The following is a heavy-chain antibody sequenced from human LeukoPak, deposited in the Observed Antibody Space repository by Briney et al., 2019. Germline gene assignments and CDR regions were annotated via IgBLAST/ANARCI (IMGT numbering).Heavy chain of an antibody. Sequence: GGSLRLSCAASGFTFDDYSMHWVRQAPGKGPEWVSGISGDRGSIGYVDSVKGRFTISRDNAKNSLDLQMNSLRAENTALYYSAKCGRGNYGGPGGRFDSWGQGTLVTVS. CDR1: GFTFDDYS. V-gene: IGHV3-9*01. CDR2: ISGDRGSI. CDR3: AKCGRGNYGGPGGRFDS. D-gene: IGHD4-23*01. J-gene: IGHJ5*01.